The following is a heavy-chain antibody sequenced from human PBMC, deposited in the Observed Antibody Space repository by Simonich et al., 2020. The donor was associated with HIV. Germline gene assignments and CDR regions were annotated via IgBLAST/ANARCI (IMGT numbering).Heavy chain of an antibody. J-gene: IGHJ2*01. V-gene: IGHV4-34*01. CDR3: ARYTPAYSRGHWYFDL. CDR2: INHGGST. D-gene: IGHD6-19*01. CDR1: GGSFSDFY. Sequence: QVQLQQWGAGLLKPSETLSLTCIVYGGSFSDFYWSWIRQPPGKGLEWIGDINHGGSTTYNPSLKSRVTISEDSSKNQFSPNLSSVTAADTAVYYCARYTPAYSRGHWYFDLWGRGTLVTVSS.